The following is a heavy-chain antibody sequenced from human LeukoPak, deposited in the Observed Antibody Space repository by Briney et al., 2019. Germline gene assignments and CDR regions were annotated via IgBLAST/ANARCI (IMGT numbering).Heavy chain of an antibody. CDR1: GFTFSSYG. CDR2: MNEYGSEI. V-gene: IGHV3-7*01. J-gene: IGHJ4*02. CDR3: ARPRGCGSSRCNNFDY. Sequence: GGSLRLSCAASGFTFSSYGMHWVRQAPGKGLEWVAKMNEYGSEIFYVDSVKGRFTISRDNGKNSLYLQMNRLRAEDTAVYYCARPRGCGSSRCNNFDYWGQGTLVTVSS. D-gene: IGHD2-2*01.